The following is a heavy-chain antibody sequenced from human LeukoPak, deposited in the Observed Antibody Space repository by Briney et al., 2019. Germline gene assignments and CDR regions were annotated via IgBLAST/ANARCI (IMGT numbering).Heavy chain of an antibody. CDR3: ARDRVRREYSDSSGYRPDAFDI. CDR1: GFTFSSYG. V-gene: IGHV3-30*02. J-gene: IGHJ3*02. D-gene: IGHD3-22*01. Sequence: GGSLRLSCAASGFTFSSYGTHWVRQAPGKGLEWVAFIRYDGSNKYYADSVKGRFTISRDNSKNTLYLQMNSLRAEDTAVYYCARDRVRREYSDSSGYRPDAFDIWGQGTMVTVSS. CDR2: IRYDGSNK.